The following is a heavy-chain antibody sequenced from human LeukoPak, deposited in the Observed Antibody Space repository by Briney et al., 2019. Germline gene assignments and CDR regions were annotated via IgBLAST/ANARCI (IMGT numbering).Heavy chain of an antibody. V-gene: IGHV1-2*02. D-gene: IGHD6-19*01. CDR3: ARVGSGWYGDYYYYMDV. CDR2: INPNSGGT. Sequence: APVKVSCKASGYTFTGYYMHWVRQAPGQGLEWMGWINPNSGGTNYAQKFQGRVTMTRDTSISTAYMELSRLRSDDTAVYYCARVGSGWYGDYYYYMDVWGKGTTVTVSS. CDR1: GYTFTGYY. J-gene: IGHJ6*03.